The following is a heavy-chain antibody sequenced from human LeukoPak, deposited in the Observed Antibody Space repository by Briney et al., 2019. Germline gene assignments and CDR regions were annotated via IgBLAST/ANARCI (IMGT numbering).Heavy chain of an antibody. Sequence: REASVKVSCKASGGTFSSYAISWVRQAPGQGLEWMGRIIPILGIANYAQKFQGRVTITADKSTSTAYMELSSLRSEDTAVYYCARALGGYYGSGSPWAYGMDVWGQGTTVTVSS. J-gene: IGHJ6*02. CDR1: GGTFSSYA. CDR3: ARALGGYYGSGSPWAYGMDV. CDR2: IIPILGIA. V-gene: IGHV1-69*04. D-gene: IGHD3-10*01.